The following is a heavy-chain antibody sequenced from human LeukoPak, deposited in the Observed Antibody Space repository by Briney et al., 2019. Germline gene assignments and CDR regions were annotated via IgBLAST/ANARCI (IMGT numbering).Heavy chain of an antibody. CDR2: IYYSGST. CDR1: GGSISSSSYY. Sequence: PSETLSLTCTVSGGSISSSSYYWGWIRQPPGTGLEWIGSIYYSGSTYYNPSLKSRVTISVDTSKNQFSLKLSSVTAADTAVYYCASLSGWFDYWGQGTLVTVSS. CDR3: ASLSGWFDY. V-gene: IGHV4-39*07. J-gene: IGHJ4*02. D-gene: IGHD2-8*02.